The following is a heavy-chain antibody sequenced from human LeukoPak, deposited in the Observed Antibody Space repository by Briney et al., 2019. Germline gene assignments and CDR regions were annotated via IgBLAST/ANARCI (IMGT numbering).Heavy chain of an antibody. V-gene: IGHV3-11*06. Sequence: GGSLRLSRAASGFTFSDYYMSWIHQAPGKGLEWVSYISSSSSYTNYADSVKGRFTISRDNAKNSLYLQMNSLRAEDTAVYYCARDGGYSYGFNYYYGMDVWGKGTTVTVSS. J-gene: IGHJ6*04. D-gene: IGHD5-18*01. CDR1: GFTFSDYY. CDR2: ISSSSSYT. CDR3: ARDGGYSYGFNYYYGMDV.